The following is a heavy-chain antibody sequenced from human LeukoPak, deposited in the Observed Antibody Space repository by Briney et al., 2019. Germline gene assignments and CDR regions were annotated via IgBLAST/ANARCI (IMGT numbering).Heavy chain of an antibody. V-gene: IGHV3-30*04. CDR1: GGTFSSYA. J-gene: IGHJ4*02. D-gene: IGHD5-12*01. CDR2: ISYDGRNK. Sequence: SCKASGGTFSSYAMHWVRQAPGKGLEWVAVISYDGRNKYYADSVKGRFTISRDDSKNTVYLQMNSLRLEDTAVYYCASPDSGYDSSVTDYWGQGTLVTVSS. CDR3: ASPDSGYDSSVTDY.